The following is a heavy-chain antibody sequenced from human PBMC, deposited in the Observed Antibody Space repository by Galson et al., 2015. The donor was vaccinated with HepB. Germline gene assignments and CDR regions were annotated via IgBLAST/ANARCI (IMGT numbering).Heavy chain of an antibody. J-gene: IGHJ4*02. V-gene: IGHV1-18*01. CDR3: ARVRYDILTGYYLGY. CDR1: GYTFTSYG. D-gene: IGHD3-9*01. Sequence: SVKVSCKASGYTFTSYGISWVRQAPGQGLEWMGWVSAYNGNTNYAQKLQGRVTMTTDTSTSTAYMELRSLRSDDTAVYYCARVRYDILTGYYLGYWGQGTLVTVSS. CDR2: VSAYNGNT.